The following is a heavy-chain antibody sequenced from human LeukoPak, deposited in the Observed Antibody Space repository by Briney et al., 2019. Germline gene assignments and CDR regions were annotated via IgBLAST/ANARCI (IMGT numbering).Heavy chain of an antibody. D-gene: IGHD3-22*01. CDR1: GYSISSGYY. Sequence: SETLSLTCTVSGYSISSGYYWGWIRQPPGKGLEWIGSIYHSGSTYYNPSLKSRVTISVDTSKNQFSLKLSSVTAADTAVYYCARVRGITMIVVVTPTLYYFDYWGQGTLVTVSS. V-gene: IGHV4-38-2*02. J-gene: IGHJ4*02. CDR3: ARVRGITMIVVVTPTLYYFDY. CDR2: IYHSGST.